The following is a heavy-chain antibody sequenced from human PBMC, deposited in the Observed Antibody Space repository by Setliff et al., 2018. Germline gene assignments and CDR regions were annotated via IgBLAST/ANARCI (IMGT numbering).Heavy chain of an antibody. J-gene: IGHJ3*02. V-gene: IGHV1-69*13. CDR1: GGTFSSYA. CDR3: ARDVFPYHYEGAFDI. Sequence: ASVKVSCKASGGTFSSYAISWVRQAPGQGLEWMGGIIPIFGTANYAQQFQGRVTITVDESTSTAYMELSSLRSEDTAVYYCARDVFPYHYEGAFDIWGQGKMVTVSS. CDR2: IIPIFGTA. D-gene: IGHD3-22*01.